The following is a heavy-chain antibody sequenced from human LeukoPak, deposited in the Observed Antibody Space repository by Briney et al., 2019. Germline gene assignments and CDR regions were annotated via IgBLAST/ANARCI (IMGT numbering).Heavy chain of an antibody. J-gene: IGHJ6*02. CDR2: INHSGST. D-gene: IGHD2-2*01. CDR1: GGSFSGYY. Sequence: PSETLSLTCAVYGGSFSGYYWSWIRQPPGKGLEWIGEINHSGSTNYNPSLKSRVTISVDTSKNQFSLKLSSVTAADTAVYYCASSGPRIVVVQGYYGMDVWGQGTTVTVSS. V-gene: IGHV4-34*01. CDR3: ASSGPRIVVVQGYYGMDV.